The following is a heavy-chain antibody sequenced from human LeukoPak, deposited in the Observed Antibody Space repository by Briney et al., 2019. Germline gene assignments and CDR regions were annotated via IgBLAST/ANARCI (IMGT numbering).Heavy chain of an antibody. Sequence: SSETLSLTCTVSGGSISSNYWSWIRQPPGKGLEWIGYIYYSGSTNYNPSLKSRVTISVDTSKNQFSLKLSSVTAADTAVYYCARHWSAPDPFWVVVAATNPQFDYWGQGTLVTVSS. CDR2: IYYSGST. J-gene: IGHJ4*02. CDR1: GGSISSNY. D-gene: IGHD2-15*01. CDR3: ARHWSAPDPFWVVVAATNPQFDY. V-gene: IGHV4-59*08.